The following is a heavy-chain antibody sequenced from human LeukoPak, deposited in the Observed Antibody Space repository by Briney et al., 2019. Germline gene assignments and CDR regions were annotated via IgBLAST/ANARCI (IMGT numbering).Heavy chain of an antibody. J-gene: IGHJ6*02. CDR1: GLTFSSSW. Sequence: GGSLRLSCAVSGLTFSSSWMDWVRQAPGKGLEWVSVIYSGGSTYYADSVKGRFTISRDNSKNTLYLQMNSLRAEDTAVYYCARGRTYESYGMDVWGQGTTVTVSS. D-gene: IGHD3-22*01. CDR2: IYSGGST. CDR3: ARGRTYESYGMDV. V-gene: IGHV3-53*01.